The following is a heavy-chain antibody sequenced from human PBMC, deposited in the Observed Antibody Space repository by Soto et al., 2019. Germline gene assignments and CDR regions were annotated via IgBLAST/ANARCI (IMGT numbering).Heavy chain of an antibody. CDR3: ARGLIYGSGIEWFDP. CDR2: ISYDENNR. CDR1: GFPSSSYA. V-gene: IGHV3-30-3*01. D-gene: IGHD3-10*01. Sequence: GGSLRLSCAASGFPSSSYAMHWVRQAPGKGLEWVALISYDENNRDYTNSVKGRFTISRDNSKNTLYLLMNSLRVEDTAVYYCARGLIYGSGIEWFDPWGQGTLVTVS. J-gene: IGHJ5*02.